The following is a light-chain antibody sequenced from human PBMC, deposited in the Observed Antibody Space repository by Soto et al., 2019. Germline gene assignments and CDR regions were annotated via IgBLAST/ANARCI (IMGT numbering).Light chain of an antibody. CDR2: KAS. CDR1: QSISSW. V-gene: IGKV1-5*03. Sequence: DIQMTQSPSTLSASVGDRVTITCRASQSISSWLAGYQQKPGKAPKLLIYKASSLESGVPSRFSGSGSGTQFTRTISSLQPDDFAPYYCQQYNSIQGPITFGQGTRLEI. J-gene: IGKJ5*01. CDR3: QQYNSIQGPIT.